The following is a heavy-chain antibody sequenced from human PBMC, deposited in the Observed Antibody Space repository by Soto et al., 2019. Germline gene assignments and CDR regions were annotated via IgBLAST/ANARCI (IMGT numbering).Heavy chain of an antibody. CDR2: IDYDGTTT. V-gene: IGHV3-74*01. CDR3: TRGPRASSGGTGAY. Sequence: EVQLVESGGGLVQPGGSLRLSCAASGFSFDSYWMHWVRQAPGKGPVWVSRIDYDGTTTNYADSVKGRFTISRDNAKNTLYLQMNSLRPEDTAVYYCTRGPRASSGGTGAYWGQGTLVTVSS. J-gene: IGHJ4*02. CDR1: GFSFDSYW. D-gene: IGHD2-2*01.